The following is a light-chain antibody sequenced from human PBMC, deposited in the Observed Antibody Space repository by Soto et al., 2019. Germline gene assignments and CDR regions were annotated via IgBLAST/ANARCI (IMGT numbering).Light chain of an antibody. CDR1: QGIASY. J-gene: IGKJ4*01. V-gene: IGKV1-9*01. CDR3: QQLKSYPLT. CDR2: AAS. Sequence: QLTQSPSSLSASVGDRVTITCRASQGIASYLAWYQQKPGQAPNLLIYAASTLQSGVPSRFSGSGSGTDFTLTISSLQPEDCATYYCQQLKSYPLTFGGGTKVEI.